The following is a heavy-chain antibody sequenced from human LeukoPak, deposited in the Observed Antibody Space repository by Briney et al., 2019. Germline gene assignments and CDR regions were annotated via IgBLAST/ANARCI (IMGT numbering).Heavy chain of an antibody. CDR3: ARDSNDYVWGSYRPHITYFDL. Sequence: GGSLRLSCAASGFTLNTYNMNWVRQAPGKGLEWVSSSSSSSYIYYADSVKGRFTISRDNAKNTLFLQMNSLRAEDTAVYYCARDSNDYVWGSYRPHITYFDLWGRGTLVTVSS. D-gene: IGHD3-16*02. CDR2: SSSSSYI. J-gene: IGHJ2*01. CDR1: GFTLNTYN. V-gene: IGHV3-21*01.